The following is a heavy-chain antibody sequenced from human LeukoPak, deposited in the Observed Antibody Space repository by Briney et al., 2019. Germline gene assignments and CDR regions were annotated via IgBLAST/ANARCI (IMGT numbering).Heavy chain of an antibody. D-gene: IGHD2-2*01. CDR2: ISNVGSST. V-gene: IGHV3-74*01. CDR3: ASLVVVPARGAFDI. Sequence: GGSLRLSCAASGFTFSSSWMHWVRQAPGKGLVWVSRISNVGSSTNYADSVKGRFTISRDNAKNTLYLQMNSLRAEDTAVYYCASLVVVPARGAFDIWGQGTMVTVSS. CDR1: GFTFSSSW. J-gene: IGHJ3*02.